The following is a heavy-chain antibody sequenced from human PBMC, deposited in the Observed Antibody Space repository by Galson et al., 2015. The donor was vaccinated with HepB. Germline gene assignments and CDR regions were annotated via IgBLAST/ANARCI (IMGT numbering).Heavy chain of an antibody. CDR1: GGTFSSYA. CDR3: ARDRDNYYDSSGYYYYYGMDV. J-gene: IGHJ6*02. V-gene: IGHV1-69*13. D-gene: IGHD3-22*01. CDR2: IIPIFGTA. Sequence: SVKVSCKASGGTFSSYAISWVRQAPGQGLEWVGGIIPIFGTANYAQKFQGRVTITADESTSTAYMELSSLRSEDTAVYYCARDRDNYYDSSGYYYYYGMDVWGQGTTVTVSS.